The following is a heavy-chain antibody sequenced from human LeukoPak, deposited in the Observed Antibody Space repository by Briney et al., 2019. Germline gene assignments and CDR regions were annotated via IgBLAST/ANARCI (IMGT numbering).Heavy chain of an antibody. J-gene: IGHJ6*02. CDR3: ARHSGTMSDKGYYTIDV. Sequence: SETLSLTCTVSGGSISSSSYYWGWIRQPPGKGLEWIGSIYYSGSTYYNPSLKSRVTISAGTSKNQFSLKLSSVTAADTAVYYCARHSGTMSDKGYYTIDVWGQGTTVTVSS. V-gene: IGHV4-39*01. CDR2: IYYSGST. CDR1: GGSISSSSYY. D-gene: IGHD3-22*01.